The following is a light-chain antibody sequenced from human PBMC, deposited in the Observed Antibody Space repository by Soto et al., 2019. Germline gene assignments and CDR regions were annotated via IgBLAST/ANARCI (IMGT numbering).Light chain of an antibody. Sequence: DSQMTQSPSTLSGSVGDRVTITCRASQTISSWVAWYQQKPGKAPKLLIYKASTLKSGVPSRYSGSGSGTEFTLTISSLQPDDFATYYCQHYNSYSEAVGQGTKVELK. J-gene: IGKJ1*01. CDR2: KAS. CDR1: QTISSW. V-gene: IGKV1-5*03. CDR3: QHYNSYSEA.